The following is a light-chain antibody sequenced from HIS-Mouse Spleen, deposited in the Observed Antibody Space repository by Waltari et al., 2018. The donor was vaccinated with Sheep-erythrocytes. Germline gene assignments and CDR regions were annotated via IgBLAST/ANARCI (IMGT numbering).Light chain of an antibody. CDR3: QAWDSSTAWV. Sequence: SYELTQPPSVSVSPGQTASIPCSGDKLGDKYACWYQQKPGKSPVLVIYPDSKRPSGFPERFSGSNSGNTATLTISGTQAMDEADYYCQAWDSSTAWVFGGGTKLTVL. CDR2: PDS. J-gene: IGLJ3*02. CDR1: KLGDKY. V-gene: IGLV3-1*01.